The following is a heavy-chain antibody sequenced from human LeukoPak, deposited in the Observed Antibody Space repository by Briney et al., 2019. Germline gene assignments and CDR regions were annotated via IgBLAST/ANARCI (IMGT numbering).Heavy chain of an antibody. Sequence: PGGSLRLSCAASGFTFSSYAMSWVRQAPGKGLEWVSAISGSGGSTYYADSVKGRFTISRDNAKNTVYLQMNSLRAEDTAVYYCVREDNAFDIWGQGTVVTVSS. CDR1: GFTFSSYA. CDR2: ISGSGGST. J-gene: IGHJ3*02. CDR3: VREDNAFDI. V-gene: IGHV3-23*01.